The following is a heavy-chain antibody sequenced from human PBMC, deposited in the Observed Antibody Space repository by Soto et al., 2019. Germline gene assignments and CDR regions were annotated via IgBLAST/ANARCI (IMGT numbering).Heavy chain of an antibody. V-gene: IGHV4-59*01. CDR2: IYYSGST. CDR1: GGSISSYY. J-gene: IGHJ5*02. Sequence: SETLSLTCTVSGGSISSYYWSWIRQPPGKGLEWIGYIYYSGSTNYNPSLKSRVTISVDTSKNQFSLKLSPVTAADTAVYYCARDSLEYSSPYNWFDPWGQGTLVTVSS. CDR3: ARDSLEYSSPYNWFDP. D-gene: IGHD6-6*01.